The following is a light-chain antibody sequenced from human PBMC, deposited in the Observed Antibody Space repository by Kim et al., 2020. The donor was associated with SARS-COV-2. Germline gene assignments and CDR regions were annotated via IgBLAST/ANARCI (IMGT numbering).Light chain of an antibody. J-gene: IGKJ4*01. Sequence: PGEKATLSCRASKNIYGYLAWYQQRPGQAPRLLIYDASNRATGIPARFSGSGSGTDFTLTISSLEAEDFAVYYCQQRANWPLTFGGGTKLEIK. CDR1: KNIYGY. V-gene: IGKV3-11*01. CDR3: QQRANWPLT. CDR2: DAS.